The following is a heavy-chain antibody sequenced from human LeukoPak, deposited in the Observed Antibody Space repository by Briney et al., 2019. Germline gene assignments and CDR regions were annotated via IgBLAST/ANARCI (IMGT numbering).Heavy chain of an antibody. CDR3: ARDRSGAFDY. J-gene: IGHJ4*02. V-gene: IGHV3-64*02. Sequence: PGRSLRLSCAASGISFSSYGMHWVRQAPGKGLESVAAISTKGGSTSYADSVKGRMTISRDDSKNTLFLQMGSLTTDDMGLYFCARDRSGAFDYWGQGTLVTVSS. CDR2: ISTKGGST. D-gene: IGHD6-19*01. CDR1: GISFSSYG.